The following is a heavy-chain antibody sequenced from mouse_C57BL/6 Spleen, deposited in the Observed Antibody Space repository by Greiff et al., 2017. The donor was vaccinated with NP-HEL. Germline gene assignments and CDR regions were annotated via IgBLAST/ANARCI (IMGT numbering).Heavy chain of an antibody. CDR2: INPSNGGT. CDR3: ARGGYYYGSSYYAMDY. J-gene: IGHJ4*01. V-gene: IGHV1-53*01. D-gene: IGHD1-1*01. Sequence: QVQLQQPGTELVKPGASVKLSCKASGYTFTSYWMHWVKQRPGQGLEWIGNINPSNGGTNYNEKFKSKATLTVYKSSSTAYMPLSSLTSEDSAVYYCARGGYYYGSSYYAMDYWGQGTSVTVSS. CDR1: GYTFTSYW.